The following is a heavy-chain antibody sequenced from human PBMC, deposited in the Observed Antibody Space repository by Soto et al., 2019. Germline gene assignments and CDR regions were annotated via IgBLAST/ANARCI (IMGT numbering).Heavy chain of an antibody. V-gene: IGHV5-10-1*01. J-gene: IGHJ5*02. CDR2: IDPSDSYT. D-gene: IGHD6-13*01. Sequence: PGESLKISCKGSGYIFTSYWISWVRQMPGKGLEWMGRIDPSDSYTTYSPSLQGHVTISADKSISTAYLQWSSLKASDTAMYYCARQKIWAAAGPGGFDPWGQGTLVTVSS. CDR3: ARQKIWAAAGPGGFDP. CDR1: GYIFTSYW.